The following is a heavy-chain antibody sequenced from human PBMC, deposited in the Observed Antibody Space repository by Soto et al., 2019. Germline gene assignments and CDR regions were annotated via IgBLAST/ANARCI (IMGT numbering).Heavy chain of an antibody. CDR1: GFTFSNAW. Sequence: PGGSLRLSCAASGFTFSNAWMSWVRQAPGKGLEWVGRIKSKTDGGTTDYAAPVKGRFNISRDDSKNTLYLQMNSLKTEDTAVYYCTTRGRYYDILTGYHSFDYWGQGTLVTVSS. CDR3: TTRGRYYDILTGYHSFDY. J-gene: IGHJ4*02. V-gene: IGHV3-15*01. CDR2: IKSKTDGGTT. D-gene: IGHD3-9*01.